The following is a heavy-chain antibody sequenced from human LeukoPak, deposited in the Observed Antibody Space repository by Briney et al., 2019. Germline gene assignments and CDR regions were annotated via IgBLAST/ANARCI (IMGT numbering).Heavy chain of an antibody. J-gene: IGHJ4*02. CDR2: IYHSGST. V-gene: IGHV4-30-2*01. CDR3: ASGLGFGEFFDY. Sequence: SQTLSLTCAVSGGSISSGGYSWSWIRQPPGKGLEWIGYIYHSGSTYYNPSLKSRVTISVDRSKNQFSLKLSSVTAADTAVYYCASGLGFGEFFDYWGQGTLVTVSS. CDR1: GGSISSGGYS. D-gene: IGHD3-10*01.